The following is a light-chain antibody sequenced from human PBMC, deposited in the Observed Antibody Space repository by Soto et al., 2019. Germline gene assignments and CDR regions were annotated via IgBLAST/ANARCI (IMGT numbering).Light chain of an antibody. CDR1: QDIRNF. V-gene: IGKV1-27*01. J-gene: IGKJ3*01. Sequence: DIQMTQSPTSLSASVGDRVTITCSASQDIRNFVAWYQQKPGKAPKLLIYAASTLQSGVSSRCSGSGSGTDFSLTINLLQPEDAATYYCQTYSSVPVFGPGTKVEIK. CDR2: AAS. CDR3: QTYSSVPV.